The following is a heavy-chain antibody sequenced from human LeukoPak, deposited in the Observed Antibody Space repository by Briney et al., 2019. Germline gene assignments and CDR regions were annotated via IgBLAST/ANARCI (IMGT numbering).Heavy chain of an antibody. CDR2: IWYDGSNK. D-gene: IGHD2-15*01. J-gene: IGHJ6*02. V-gene: IGHV3-33*01. Sequence: GGPLRLSCAASGFIFSSYGMHWVRQAPGKGLEWVAVIWYDGSNKYYADSVKGRFTISRDNSKNTLYLQMNSLRAEDTAVYYCARDIYCSGGSCYKRDYYYYYYGMDVWGQGTTVTVSS. CDR1: GFIFSSYG. CDR3: ARDIYCSGGSCYKRDYYYYYYGMDV.